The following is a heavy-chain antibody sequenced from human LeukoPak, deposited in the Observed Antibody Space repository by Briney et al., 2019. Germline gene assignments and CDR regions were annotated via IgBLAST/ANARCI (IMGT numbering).Heavy chain of an antibody. D-gene: IGHD3-22*01. CDR3: AREYYDSSGYYYPPGY. CDR2: IIPILDIA. CDR1: GGTFTSYP. Sequence: SVKVSCKASGGTFTSYPISWVRQAPGQGLEWMGRIIPILDIANYAQKFQGRVTITADKSTSTAYMDLSSLRSEDTAVYYCAREYYDSSGYYYPPGYWGQGTLVTVSS. J-gene: IGHJ4*02. V-gene: IGHV1-69*04.